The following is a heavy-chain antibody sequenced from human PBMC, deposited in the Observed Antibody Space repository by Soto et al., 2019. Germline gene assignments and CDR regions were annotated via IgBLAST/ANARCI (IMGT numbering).Heavy chain of an antibody. CDR2: ISWNSGSI. J-gene: IGHJ3*02. Sequence: GGSLRLSCAASGFTFDDYAMHWVRQAPGKGLEWVSGISWNSGSIGYADSVKGRFTISRDNAKNSLYLQMNSLRAEDTAVYYCAKASLSITIFGVVTHDAFDIWGQGTMVTVSS. V-gene: IGHV3-9*01. CDR3: AKASLSITIFGVVTHDAFDI. D-gene: IGHD3-3*01. CDR1: GFTFDDYA.